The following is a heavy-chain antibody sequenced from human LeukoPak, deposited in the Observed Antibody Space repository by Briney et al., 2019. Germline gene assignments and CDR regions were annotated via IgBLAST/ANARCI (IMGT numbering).Heavy chain of an antibody. V-gene: IGHV4-4*07. CDR3: ARDRYFYDTSGYLAP. D-gene: IGHD3-22*01. CDR2: IHTSGST. CDR1: GGSINSYY. Sequence: SETLSLTCTVSGGSINSYYWSWIRQPAGTGLEWIGRIHTSGSTNYNPSLKSRVTMSIGTSRNQFSLKLTSVTAADTAVYYCARDRYFYDTSGYLAPWGQGTLVTVSS. J-gene: IGHJ5*02.